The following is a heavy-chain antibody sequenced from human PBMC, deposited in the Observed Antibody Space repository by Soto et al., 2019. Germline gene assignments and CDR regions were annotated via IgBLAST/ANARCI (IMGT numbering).Heavy chain of an antibody. CDR1: GCSITSGGYY. CDR3: ARSVFP. V-gene: IGHV4-31*03. Sequence: PSETLSLTCTFSGCSITSGGYYWSWIRQHPGKGLEWIGYIYYSGFTYYNPSLKSRVTISVDTSKNQFPLKLSSVTAADTAVYYCARSVFPWGQGTLVTVSS. J-gene: IGHJ5*02. CDR2: IYYSGFT.